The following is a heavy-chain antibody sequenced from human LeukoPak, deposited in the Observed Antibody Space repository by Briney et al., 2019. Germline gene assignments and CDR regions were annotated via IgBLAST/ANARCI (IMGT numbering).Heavy chain of an antibody. V-gene: IGHV1-69*04. D-gene: IGHD5-18*01. J-gene: IGHJ4*02. Sequence: SVNVSCKASGYTFTGYYMHWVRQAPGQGLEWMGRIIPILGIANYAQKFQGRVTITADKSTSTAYMELSSLRSEDTAVYYCARVNVDTAMALDYWGQGTLVTVSS. CDR3: ARVNVDTAMALDY. CDR1: GYTFTGYY. CDR2: IIPILGIA.